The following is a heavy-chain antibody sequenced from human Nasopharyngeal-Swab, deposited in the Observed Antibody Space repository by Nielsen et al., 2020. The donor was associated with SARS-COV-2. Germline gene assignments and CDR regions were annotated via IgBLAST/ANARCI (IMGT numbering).Heavy chain of an antibody. CDR2: IYSGGST. V-gene: IGHV3-53*01. Sequence: GESLKISCAASEPVSSNYMNWVRQAPGKGLEWVSVIYSGGSTYYADSVQGRFTISRDISKNTLYLQMNSLTVEDTDMYYCGRNVRGYAYGYWGQGTLVTVSS. CDR1: EPVSSNY. D-gene: IGHD5-18*01. J-gene: IGHJ4*02. CDR3: GRNVRGYAYGY.